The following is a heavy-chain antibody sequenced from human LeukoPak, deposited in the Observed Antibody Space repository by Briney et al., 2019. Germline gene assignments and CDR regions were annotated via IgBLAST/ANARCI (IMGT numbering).Heavy chain of an antibody. CDR3: ARAGSSSWTATFDY. D-gene: IGHD6-13*01. V-gene: IGHV1-18*01. CDR1: GFVFTSYG. J-gene: IGHJ4*02. Sequence: ASVKVSCKASGFVFTSYGITWVRQAPGQGLEWGGWTSTFSGLTNYAEKVQDRVTMTTDTDTGTAYLEMRSLRFDDTAVYYCARAGSSSWTATFDYWGQGTLLTVAS. CDR2: TSTFSGLT.